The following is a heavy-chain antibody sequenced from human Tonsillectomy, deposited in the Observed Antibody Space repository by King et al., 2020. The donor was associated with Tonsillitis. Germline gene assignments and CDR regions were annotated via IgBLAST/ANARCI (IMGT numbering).Heavy chain of an antibody. CDR3: ARNGGRAGSGWGDGFHY. CDR1: GFTVSSNY. D-gene: IGHD3-3*01. CDR2: VYSGGAT. J-gene: IGHJ4*02. Sequence: VQLVESGGDLVQPGGSLRLSCAASGFTVSSNYMTWVRQAPGKGLEWVSLVYSGGATYYADSVKGRFTISRDNSKNTLHLQMNNLRVEDTAVYYCARNGGRAGSGWGDGFHYWGQGTLVTVSS. V-gene: IGHV3-66*01.